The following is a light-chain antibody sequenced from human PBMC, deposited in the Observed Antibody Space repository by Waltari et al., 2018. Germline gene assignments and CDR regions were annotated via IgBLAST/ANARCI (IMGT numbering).Light chain of an antibody. V-gene: IGKV3-11*01. CDR2: DAS. J-gene: IGKJ4*01. CDR3: QQRSIWPPLT. Sequence: EIVLTQSPATLSLSPGERATLSCRARQSVSRYLAWYQQKPGQAPRLLIYDASNRATGIPARFSGSGSGTDFTLTISSLEPEDSAVYYCQQRSIWPPLTFGGGTKVEIK. CDR1: QSVSRY.